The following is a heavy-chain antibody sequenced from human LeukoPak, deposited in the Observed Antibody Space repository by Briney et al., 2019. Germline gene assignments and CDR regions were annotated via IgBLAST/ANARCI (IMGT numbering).Heavy chain of an antibody. Sequence: PGGSLRLSCAASGFTFSSYDMNWVRQAPGKGLEWVSSIINSGRTAYYADSVKGRFTISRDNAKNSLYLQMSSLRDEDTAVYYCASDLLWWTYWGQGTLVTVSS. V-gene: IGHV3-48*02. D-gene: IGHD3-10*01. CDR1: GFTFSSYD. CDR2: IINSGRTA. CDR3: ASDLLWWTY. J-gene: IGHJ4*02.